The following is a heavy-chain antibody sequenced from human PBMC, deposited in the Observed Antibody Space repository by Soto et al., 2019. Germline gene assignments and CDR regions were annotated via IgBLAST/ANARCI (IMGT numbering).Heavy chain of an antibody. CDR2: ITPSGGDT. V-gene: IGHV3-23*01. Sequence: EVQLLESGGGLVQPGGSLRLSCAASGFSFSSYAMSWVRQAPGRGLDWISAITPSGGDTYHADSVKGRFTISRDNSKNTLYLQMNSLRAEDAALYYGVKGSSASRPYYFDYWGQGTLVAVSS. J-gene: IGHJ4*02. CDR1: GFSFSSYA. D-gene: IGHD3-10*01. CDR3: VKGSSASRPYYFDY.